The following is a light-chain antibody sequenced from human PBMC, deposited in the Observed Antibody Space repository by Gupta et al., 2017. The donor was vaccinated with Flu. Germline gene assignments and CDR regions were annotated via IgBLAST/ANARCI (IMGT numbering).Light chain of an antibody. CDR3: NARDSSDNHQAV. CDR1: SLRSSY. V-gene: IGLV3-19*01. Sequence: SSEITQDPAVSVALGQTVRITCQGDSLRSSYASWYQQKPGQAPVLVIYAKNNRPSGSPDRFSGSSSGNTASLTITGAQAEEEADYYCNARDSSDNHQAVFGGGTKLTVL. J-gene: IGLJ2*01. CDR2: AKN.